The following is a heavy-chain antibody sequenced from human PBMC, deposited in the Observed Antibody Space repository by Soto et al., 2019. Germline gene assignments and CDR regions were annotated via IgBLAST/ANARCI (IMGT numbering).Heavy chain of an antibody. Sequence: SETLSLTCTVSGGSVSSGSYYWSWIRQPPGKGLEWIGYIYYSGSTNYNPSLKSRVTISVDTSKNQFSLKLSSVTAADTAVYYCAREPGGGALDYWGQGTLVTVSS. J-gene: IGHJ4*02. CDR3: AREPGGGALDY. CDR1: GGSVSSGSYY. V-gene: IGHV4-61*01. CDR2: IYYSGST. D-gene: IGHD3-16*01.